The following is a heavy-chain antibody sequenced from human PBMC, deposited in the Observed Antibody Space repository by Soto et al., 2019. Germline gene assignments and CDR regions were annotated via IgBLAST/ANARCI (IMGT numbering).Heavy chain of an antibody. D-gene: IGHD2-21*02. CDR2: IYYSGST. CDR1: GGSISRGGYY. V-gene: IGHV4-31*03. Sequence: QVQLQESGPGLVKPSQTLSLTCTVSGGSISRGGYYWTWIRQHPGKGLEWSGYIYYSGSTYYNQSIKARVTMSVDTSKIQFSLKLSSVTAADTAVYYCARVCGGDCHYGMDVWGQGTTVTVSS. J-gene: IGHJ6*02. CDR3: ARVCGGDCHYGMDV.